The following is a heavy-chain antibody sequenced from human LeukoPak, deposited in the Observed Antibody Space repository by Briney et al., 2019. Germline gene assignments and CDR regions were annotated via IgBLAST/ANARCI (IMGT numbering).Heavy chain of an antibody. CDR2: IIPILGIA. CDR3: ARRAPAENYYYYGMDA. D-gene: IGHD5-24*01. V-gene: IGHV1-69*04. Sequence: SVKVSCKASGGTFSSYAISWVRQAPGQGLEWMGRIIPILGIANYAQKFQGRVTITADKSTSTAYMELSSLRSEDTAVYYCARRAPAENYYYYGMDAWGQGTTVTVSS. J-gene: IGHJ6*02. CDR1: GGTFSSYA.